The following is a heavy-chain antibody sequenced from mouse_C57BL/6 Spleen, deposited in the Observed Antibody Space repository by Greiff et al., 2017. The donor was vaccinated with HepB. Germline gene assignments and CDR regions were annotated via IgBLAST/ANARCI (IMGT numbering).Heavy chain of an antibody. CDR3: ARGATVVATDY. CDR2: IYPRSGNT. D-gene: IGHD1-1*01. J-gene: IGHJ4*01. V-gene: IGHV1-81*01. Sequence: QVQLQQPGAELVKPGASVKLSCKASGYTFTSYGISWVKQRTGQGLEWIGEIYPRSGNTYYNEKFKGKSTLTADKSSSTAYMELRSLTSEDSAVYFCARGATVVATDYWGQGTSVTVSS. CDR1: GYTFTSYG.